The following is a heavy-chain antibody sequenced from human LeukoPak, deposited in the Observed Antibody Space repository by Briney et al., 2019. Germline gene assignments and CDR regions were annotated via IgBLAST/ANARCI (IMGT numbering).Heavy chain of an antibody. CDR1: GGSFSGYY. CDR3: ASPYYYGSGSYYNDGY. J-gene: IGHJ4*02. Sequence: SETLSLTRAVYGGSFSGYYWSWIRQPPGKGLEWIGEINHSGSTNYNPSLKSRVTISVDTSKNQFSLKLSSVTAADTAVYYCASPYYYGSGSYYNDGYWGQGTLVTVSS. D-gene: IGHD3-10*01. V-gene: IGHV4-34*01. CDR2: INHSGST.